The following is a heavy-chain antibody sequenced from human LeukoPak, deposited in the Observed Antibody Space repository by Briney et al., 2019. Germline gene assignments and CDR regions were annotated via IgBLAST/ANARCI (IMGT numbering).Heavy chain of an antibody. V-gene: IGHV4-34*01. Sequence: SETLSLTCAVYGGSFSGYYWSWIRQPPGKGLEWIGYIYHSGSTYYNPSLKSRVTISVDRSKNQFSLKLSSVTAADTAVYYCARGVYSGYDFGFDYWGQGTLVTVSS. CDR2: IYHSGST. D-gene: IGHD5-12*01. CDR3: ARGVYSGYDFGFDY. CDR1: GGSFSGYY. J-gene: IGHJ4*02.